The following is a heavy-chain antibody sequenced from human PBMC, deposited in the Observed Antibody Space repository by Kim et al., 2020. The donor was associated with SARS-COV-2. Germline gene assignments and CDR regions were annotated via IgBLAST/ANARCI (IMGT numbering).Heavy chain of an antibody. D-gene: IGHD3-9*01. J-gene: IGHJ4*02. Sequence: SETLSLTCAVYGGSFSGYYWSWIRQPPGKGLEWIGEINHSGSTNYNPSLKSRVTISVDTSKNQFSLKLSSVTAADTAVYYCARGYDILTGYYVHWGQGTLVTVSS. CDR2: INHSGST. V-gene: IGHV4-34*01. CDR3: ARGYDILTGYYVH. CDR1: GGSFSGYY.